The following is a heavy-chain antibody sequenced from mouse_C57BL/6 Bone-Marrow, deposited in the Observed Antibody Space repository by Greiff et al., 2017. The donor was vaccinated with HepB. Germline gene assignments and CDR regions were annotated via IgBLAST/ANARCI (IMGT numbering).Heavy chain of an antibody. D-gene: IGHD1-1*01. CDR1: GFTFSSYT. Sequence: EVKLMESGGGLVKPGGSLKLSCAASGFTFSSYTMSWVRQTPEKRLEWVATISGGGGNSYYPDSVKGRFTISRDNAKNTLYLQMSSLRSEDTALYYCARRLGTVVARAMDYWGQGTSVTVSS. J-gene: IGHJ4*01. V-gene: IGHV5-9*01. CDR3: ARRLGTVVARAMDY. CDR2: ISGGGGNS.